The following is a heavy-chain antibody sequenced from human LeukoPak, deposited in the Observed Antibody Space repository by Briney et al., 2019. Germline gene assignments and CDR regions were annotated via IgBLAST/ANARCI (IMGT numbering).Heavy chain of an antibody. CDR3: ATPFSAVIPDY. Sequence: SETLSLTCTVSGGSISSSSYYWGWIRQPPGKGLEWIGSIYYSGSTYYNPSLKSRVTISVDTSKNQFSLKLSSVTAADTAVYYCATPFSAVIPDYWGQGTLVTVSS. D-gene: IGHD3-16*02. CDR1: GGSISSSSYY. CDR2: IYYSGST. J-gene: IGHJ4*02. V-gene: IGHV4-39*01.